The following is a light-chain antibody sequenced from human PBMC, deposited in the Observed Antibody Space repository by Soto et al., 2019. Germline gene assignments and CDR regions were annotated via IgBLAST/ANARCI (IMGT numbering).Light chain of an antibody. CDR1: QRVSNTY. CDR3: QQYSSSPVT. J-gene: IGKJ4*01. Sequence: EIVLAQSPGTLSLSPGERATLSCRASQRVSNTYLAWYQQKPGQAPRLLIYGVSSRATGIPDRFSGSGSGTDFTLTISRLEHEDFEVYYCQQYSSSPVTLGGGTKVDIK. CDR2: GVS. V-gene: IGKV3-20*01.